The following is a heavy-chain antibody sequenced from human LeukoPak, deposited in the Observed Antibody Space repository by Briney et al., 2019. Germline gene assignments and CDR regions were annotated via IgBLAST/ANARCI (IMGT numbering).Heavy chain of an antibody. D-gene: IGHD1-1*01. CDR3: ARFPTVRAYYYYYIDV. J-gene: IGHJ6*03. V-gene: IGHV4-61*02. CDR2: IYTSGST. CDR1: GGSISSGSYY. Sequence: PSETLSLTCTVSGGSISSGSYYWGWIRQPAGRGLEWIGRIYTSGSTNYNPSLKSRVTISVDTSKNHFSLKLTSVTAADSAVYYCARFPTVRAYYYYYIDVWGKGTTVNVFS.